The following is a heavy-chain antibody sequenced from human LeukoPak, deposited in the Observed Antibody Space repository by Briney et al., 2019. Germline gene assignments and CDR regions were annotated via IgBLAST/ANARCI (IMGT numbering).Heavy chain of an antibody. V-gene: IGHV4-59*12. CDR1: GDSISSYY. CDR2: IYFSGTT. CDR3: ASAYCSSTSCQDAFDI. D-gene: IGHD2-2*01. J-gene: IGHJ3*02. Sequence: RTSETLSLTCTVSGDSISSYYWSWMRQPPGKGLEWIGYIYFSGTTYYNPSLKSRVTISIDTSKNQFFLKMDSVTAADTAVYYCASAYCSSTSCQDAFDIWGQGTMVTVSS.